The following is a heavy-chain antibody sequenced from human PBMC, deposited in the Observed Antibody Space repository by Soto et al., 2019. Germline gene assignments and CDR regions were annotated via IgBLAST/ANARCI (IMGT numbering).Heavy chain of an antibody. D-gene: IGHD6-19*01. CDR2: IYYSGST. V-gene: IGHV4-59*01. CDR1: GGSISRYY. Sequence: PSETLSLTCTVSGGSISRYYWSWIRQPPGKGLEWIGYIYYSGSTNYNPSLKSRVTISVDTSKNQFSLKLSSVTAADTAVYYCARESSPAVGSGWYFDYWGQGTLVTSPQ. J-gene: IGHJ4*02. CDR3: ARESSPAVGSGWYFDY.